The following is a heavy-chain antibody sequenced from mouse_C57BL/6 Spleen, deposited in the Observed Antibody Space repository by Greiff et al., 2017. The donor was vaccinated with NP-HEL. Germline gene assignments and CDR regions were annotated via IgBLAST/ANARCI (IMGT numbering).Heavy chain of an antibody. V-gene: IGHV1-55*01. Sequence: VQLQESGAELVKPGASVKMSCKASGYTFTSYWITWVKQRPGQGLEWIGDIYPGSGSTNYNEKFKSKATLTVDTSSSTAYMQLSSLTSEDSAVYYCAREDYGSSYYAMDYWGQRTSVTVSS. D-gene: IGHD1-1*01. CDR3: AREDYGSSYYAMDY. J-gene: IGHJ4*01. CDR2: IYPGSGST. CDR1: GYTFTSYW.